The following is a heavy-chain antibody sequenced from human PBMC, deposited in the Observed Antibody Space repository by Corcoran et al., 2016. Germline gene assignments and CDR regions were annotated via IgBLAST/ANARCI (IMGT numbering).Heavy chain of an antibody. CDR2: INPSSGDT. Sequence: QVQLVQSGAEVKKPGASVKVSCKASGYTFTGYYMHWVRQAPGQGLEWMGWINPSSGDTNYAQKFQGRVTMTRDTSISTAYMELSRLRADDTAVYNCASGTRRQSMTIFGGPAFDHGTDVWGKGTTVTVSS. J-gene: IGHJ6*04. D-gene: IGHD3-3*01. CDR3: ASGTRRQSMTIFGGPAFDHGTDV. V-gene: IGHV1-2*02. CDR1: GYTFTGYY.